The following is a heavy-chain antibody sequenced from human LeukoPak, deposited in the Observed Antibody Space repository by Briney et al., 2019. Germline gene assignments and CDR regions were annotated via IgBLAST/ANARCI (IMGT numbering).Heavy chain of an antibody. D-gene: IGHD6-19*01. V-gene: IGHV4-59*01. Sequence: SETLSLTCIVSGDSTSNYYWSWVRHSPGEELEWIGYMYNRGSYIYYPSLKSRVTISTDTSKNQFSMRITSVTAADTAVYYCARAEKAVTGTLDSWGQGTLITVSS. CDR3: ARAEKAVTGTLDS. CDR2: MYNRGSY. J-gene: IGHJ4*02. CDR1: GDSTSNYY.